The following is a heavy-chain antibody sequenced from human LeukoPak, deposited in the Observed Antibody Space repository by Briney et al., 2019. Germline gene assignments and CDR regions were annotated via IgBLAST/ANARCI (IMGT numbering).Heavy chain of an antibody. D-gene: IGHD2-21*01. CDR2: INPSGGST. CDR3: ARDPISVASDAFDI. CDR1: GYTFSNYG. J-gene: IGHJ3*02. Sequence: GASVKVSCKASGYTFSNYGISWVRQAPGQGLEWMGIINPSGGSTSYAQKFQGRVTMTRDTSTSTVYMELSSLRSEDTAVYYCARDPISVASDAFDIWGRGTMVTVSS. V-gene: IGHV1-46*01.